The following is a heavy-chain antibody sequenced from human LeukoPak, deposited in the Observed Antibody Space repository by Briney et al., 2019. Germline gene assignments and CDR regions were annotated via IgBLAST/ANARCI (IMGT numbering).Heavy chain of an antibody. Sequence: PSETLSLTCTVSGGSISSYYWSWIRQPAGKGLEWIGRIYTSGSTNYNPSLKSRVTMSVDTSKNQFSLKLSSVTAADTAVYHCARLYYYDSSGYQNDAFDIWGQGTMVTVSS. CDR3: ARLYYYDSSGYQNDAFDI. CDR1: GGSISSYY. D-gene: IGHD3-22*01. V-gene: IGHV4-4*07. CDR2: IYTSGST. J-gene: IGHJ3*02.